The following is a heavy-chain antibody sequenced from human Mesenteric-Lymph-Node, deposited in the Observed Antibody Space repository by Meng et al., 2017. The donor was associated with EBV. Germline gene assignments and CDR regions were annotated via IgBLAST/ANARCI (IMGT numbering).Heavy chain of an antibody. Sequence: VQLQRGGAGVLKPSEPLSLTCAGYGGSFNDYSWTWIRQPPGKGLEWIGEIDHSGSNNYNPSLKSRVTMAVDTSKNQFSLKLASVTAADTAVYYCARVDYTKSLPFDYWGRGTLVTVSS. CDR1: GGSFNDYS. CDR2: IDHSGSN. D-gene: IGHD2-2*02. J-gene: IGHJ4*02. CDR3: ARVDYTKSLPFDY. V-gene: IGHV4-34*01.